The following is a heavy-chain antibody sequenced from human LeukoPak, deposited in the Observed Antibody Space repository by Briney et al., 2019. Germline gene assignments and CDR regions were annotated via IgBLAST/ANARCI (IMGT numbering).Heavy chain of an antibody. D-gene: IGHD5-18*01. CDR3: ARARRGYSYVLDY. CDR1: GFTFSSYA. V-gene: IGHV3-66*01. CDR2: IYSDGST. Sequence: GGSLRLSCAASGFTFSSYAMHWVRQAPGKGLEWVSVIYSDGSTYYADSVKGRFTISRDNSKNTLFLQMNSLRAEDTAVYYCARARRGYSYVLDYWGQGTLVTVSS. J-gene: IGHJ4*02.